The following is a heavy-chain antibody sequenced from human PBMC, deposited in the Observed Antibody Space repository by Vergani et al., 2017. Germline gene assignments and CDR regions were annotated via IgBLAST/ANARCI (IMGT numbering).Heavy chain of an antibody. Sequence: EVQLLESGGGLVQPGGSLRVSCAASGFTFSCDAMSWVRQAPGKGLEWVSAINRGSTTYYADSVKGRFTISRANSKNTVFLQMNSLRAEDTAVYYCAKGGRSGITPFVADWGQGTLVTVSS. CDR1: GFTFSCDA. J-gene: IGHJ4*02. CDR3: AKGGRSGITPFVAD. V-gene: IGHV3-23*01. CDR2: INRGSTT. D-gene: IGHD1-14*01.